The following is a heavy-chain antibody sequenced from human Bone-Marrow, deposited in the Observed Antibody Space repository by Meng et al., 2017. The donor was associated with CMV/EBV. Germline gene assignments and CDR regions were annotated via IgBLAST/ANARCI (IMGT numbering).Heavy chain of an antibody. CDR3: ARPHDYGDWEVAFDI. J-gene: IGHJ3*02. D-gene: IGHD4-17*01. Sequence: SCAASGFTFSDYYMSWIRQAPGKGLEWVSYISRSGSTIYYADSVKGRFTISRDNAKNSLYLQMNSLRAEDTAVYYCARPHDYGDWEVAFDIWGQGTMVTVSS. CDR2: ISRSGSTI. V-gene: IGHV3-11*01. CDR1: GFTFSDYY.